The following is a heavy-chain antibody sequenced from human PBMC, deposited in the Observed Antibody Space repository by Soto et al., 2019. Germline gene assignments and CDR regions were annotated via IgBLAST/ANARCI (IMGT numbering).Heavy chain of an antibody. D-gene: IGHD6-19*01. CDR1: GFTFTTYS. Sequence: VQLVESGGGLVQPGESLRLSCAASGFTFTTYSMNWVRQAPGKGLEWISYINNAGSSMYYADSVKGRFTISRDNAKNSLYLQMNSLRDEDTALYYCVRDRHWEQWLGPHDAFDIWGHGTLVTVSS. CDR3: VRDRHWEQWLGPHDAFDI. CDR2: INNAGSSM. J-gene: IGHJ3*02. V-gene: IGHV3-48*02.